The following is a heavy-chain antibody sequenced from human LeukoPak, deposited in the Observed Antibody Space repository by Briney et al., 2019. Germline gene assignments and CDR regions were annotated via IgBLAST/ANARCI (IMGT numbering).Heavy chain of an antibody. CDR2: IIPILGTA. D-gene: IGHD5-24*01. Sequence: GASVKVSCKAAGYTFTSHGFIWLRQAPGQGLEWMGGIIPILGTANYAQKFQGRVTITADESTSTAYMELSSLRSEDTAVYYCAREAVEMATIHSCYYGMDVWGQGTTVTVSS. J-gene: IGHJ6*02. CDR1: GYTFTSHG. CDR3: AREAVEMATIHSCYYGMDV. V-gene: IGHV1-69*13.